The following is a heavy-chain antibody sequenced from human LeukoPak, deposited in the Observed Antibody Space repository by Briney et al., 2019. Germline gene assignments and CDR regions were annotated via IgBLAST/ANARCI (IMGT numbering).Heavy chain of an antibody. V-gene: IGHV3-7*01. CDR1: GFTFSDHW. Sequence: GGSVRLSCAASGFTFSDHWMSWVRQVPGKGLEWVANIRQDGSEKYYVDSVKGRFTISRDNAKNSLYLQMNSLRAEDTAVYYCARVPARYCSSTSCSFDPWGQGTLVTVSS. J-gene: IGHJ5*02. CDR2: IRQDGSEK. CDR3: ARVPARYCSSTSCSFDP. D-gene: IGHD2-2*01.